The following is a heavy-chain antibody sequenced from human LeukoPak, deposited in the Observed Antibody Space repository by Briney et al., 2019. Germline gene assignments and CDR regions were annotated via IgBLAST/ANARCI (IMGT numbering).Heavy chain of an antibody. CDR1: GYTFTDYW. CDR3: ARQVAKILTVTPRYFDN. J-gene: IGHJ4*02. Sequence: GESLKISCKASGYTFTDYWIGWVRQMPGKGLEWMGIVWPDDSDTRYSSSFQGQVTISADKSTTTAYLQWSSLKASDTAIYYCARQVAKILTVTPRYFDNWGQGTLVTVSS. CDR2: VWPDDSDT. D-gene: IGHD4-11*01. V-gene: IGHV5-51*01.